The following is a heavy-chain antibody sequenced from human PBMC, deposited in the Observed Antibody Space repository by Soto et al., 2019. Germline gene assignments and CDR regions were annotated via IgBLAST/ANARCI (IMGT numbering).Heavy chain of an antibody. V-gene: IGHV3-9*01. CDR3: AKDVDRLGELWGYFQS. CDR2: INWNGVNK. Sequence: GGSLRLSCTVSGFMFEDFAMHWVRQAPGQGLEWVSGINWNGVNKGYAESVLGRFTISRDNAMKSLYLDMNYLRPEDTALYFCAKDVDRLGELWGYFQSWGQGTMVTVSS. CDR1: GFMFEDFA. J-gene: IGHJ1*01. D-gene: IGHD3-16*01.